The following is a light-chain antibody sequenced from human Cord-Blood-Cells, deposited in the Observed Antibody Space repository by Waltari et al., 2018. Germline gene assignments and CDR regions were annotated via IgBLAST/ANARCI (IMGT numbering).Light chain of an antibody. CDR2: AAS. V-gene: IGKV1-8*01. CDR3: QQYYSYPRT. Sequence: IRMTQSPSSFSASTGDRVTITCRASQGISSYLAWYQQKPGKAPKLLIYAASTLQSGVPSRFSGSGSGTDFTLTISGLQSEDFATYYCQQYYSYPRTFGQGTKVEIK. CDR1: QGISSY. J-gene: IGKJ1*01.